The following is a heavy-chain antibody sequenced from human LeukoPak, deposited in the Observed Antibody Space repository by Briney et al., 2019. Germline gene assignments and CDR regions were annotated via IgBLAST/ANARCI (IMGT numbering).Heavy chain of an antibody. CDR1: GFTFMSYG. D-gene: IGHD5-12*01. CDR2: IPYDGSNK. CDR3: AKENGYSGYDPFDY. Sequence: GGSLSLSCAASGFTFMSYGMHWVRQAPGKGLEWVAVIPYDGSNKDYAYYMKGRFTISRDNSKNTLYLQMNSLRAEDTAVYYCAKENGYSGYDPFDYWGQGTLVTVSS. V-gene: IGHV3-30*18. J-gene: IGHJ4*02.